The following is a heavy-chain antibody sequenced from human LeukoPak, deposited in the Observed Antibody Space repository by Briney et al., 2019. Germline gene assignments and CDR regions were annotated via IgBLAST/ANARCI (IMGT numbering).Heavy chain of an antibody. Sequence: SETPSLTCTVSGGSISSYYWSWIRQPPGKGLEWIGYIYYSGSTYYNPSLKSRVTISVDTSKNQFSLKLSSVTAADTAVYYCARDGIAAGGSVGYWGQGTLVTVSS. J-gene: IGHJ4*02. CDR3: ARDGIAAGGSVGY. CDR2: IYYSGST. V-gene: IGHV4-59*06. D-gene: IGHD6-13*01. CDR1: GGSISSYY.